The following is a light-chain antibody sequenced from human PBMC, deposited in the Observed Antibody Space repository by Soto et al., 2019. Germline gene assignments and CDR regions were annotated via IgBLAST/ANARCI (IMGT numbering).Light chain of an antibody. Sequence: DIQMTQSPSSLSASVGDRVTITCRASQGISVFLAWFQQKPGKAPKRLIYAASSLESGLPPGFRGSSSGTEYALTISCLQPDDFATYSCRQHNTFSFTGGPGTKVDIK. V-gene: IGKV1-17*01. CDR2: AAS. J-gene: IGKJ3*01. CDR1: QGISVF. CDR3: RQHNTFSFT.